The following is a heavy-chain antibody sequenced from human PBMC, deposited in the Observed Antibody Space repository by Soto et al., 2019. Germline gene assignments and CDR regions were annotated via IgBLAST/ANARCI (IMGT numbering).Heavy chain of an antibody. Sequence: SETLSLTSDVSGVSISSGNWWSWVRQPPGKGLEWIAEVYNDGSANYHPSLESRATISVDRSKNQFSLRLSSVTAADTGKYYCARLVYDSRLNYLYFDHWGQGTLVTVSS. V-gene: IGHV4-4*02. CDR1: GVSISSGNW. J-gene: IGHJ4*02. CDR2: VYNDGSA. D-gene: IGHD3-22*01. CDR3: ARLVYDSRLNYLYFDH.